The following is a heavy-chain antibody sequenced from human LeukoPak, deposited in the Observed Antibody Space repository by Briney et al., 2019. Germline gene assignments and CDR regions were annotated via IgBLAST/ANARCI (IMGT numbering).Heavy chain of an antibody. J-gene: IGHJ5*02. D-gene: IGHD3-10*01. Sequence: EASVKVSCKASGYTFTSYGISWVRQAPGQGLEWMGWISAYNGNTNYAQKLQGRVTMTTDTSTSTAYMELRSLRSDDTAVYYCARIRYYYGSGSLNWFDPWGQGTLVTVSS. CDR1: GYTFTSYG. CDR2: ISAYNGNT. CDR3: ARIRYYYGSGSLNWFDP. V-gene: IGHV1-18*01.